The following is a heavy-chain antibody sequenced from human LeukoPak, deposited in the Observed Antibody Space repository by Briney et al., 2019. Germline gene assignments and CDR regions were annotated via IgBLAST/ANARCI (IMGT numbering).Heavy chain of an antibody. CDR3: GGVSDQEFDY. CDR2: INSDGSST. V-gene: IGHV3-74*01. CDR1: AFTFSSYW. J-gene: IGHJ4*02. Sequence: GGSLRLSCAASAFTFSSYWMHWVRQGPGKGLVWVSRINSDGSSTNYADSVKGRFTISRDNSKNTLYLQMNSLRAEDTAVYYCGGVSDQEFDYWGQGTLVTVSS. D-gene: IGHD2-21*02.